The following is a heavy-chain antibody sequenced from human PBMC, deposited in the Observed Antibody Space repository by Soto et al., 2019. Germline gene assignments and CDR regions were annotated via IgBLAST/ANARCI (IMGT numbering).Heavy chain of an antibody. CDR3: ARGGYIAYPGY. CDR1: GGSVSSGSYY. V-gene: IGHV4-61*01. CDR2: IYYSGST. Sequence: QVQLQESGPGLVKPSESLSLTCTVSGGSVSSGSYYWSWIRQPPGKGLEWIGYIYYSGSTNYNPSLKSRVTISVDTSKNQFFLKLSSVTAADTAVYYCARGGYIAYPGYWGQGTLVTVSS. D-gene: IGHD5-12*01. J-gene: IGHJ4*02.